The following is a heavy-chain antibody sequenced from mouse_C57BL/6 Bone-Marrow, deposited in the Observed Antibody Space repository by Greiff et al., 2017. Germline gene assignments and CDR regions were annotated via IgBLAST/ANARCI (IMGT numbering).Heavy chain of an antibody. CDR1: GYTFTSYG. J-gene: IGHJ4*01. V-gene: IGHV1-81*01. CDR3: ASYDYDDAMDY. Sequence: QVQLKQSGAELARPGASVKLSCKASGYTFTSYGISWVKQRTGQGLEWIGEIYPRSGNTYYNEKFKGKATLTADKSSSTAYMELSSLTSEDSAVYFCASYDYDDAMDYWGQGTSVTVSS. CDR2: IYPRSGNT. D-gene: IGHD2-4*01.